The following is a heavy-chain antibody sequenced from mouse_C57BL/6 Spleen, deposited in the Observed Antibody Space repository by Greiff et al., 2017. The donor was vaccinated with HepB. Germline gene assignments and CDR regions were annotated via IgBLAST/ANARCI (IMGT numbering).Heavy chain of an antibody. J-gene: IGHJ3*01. CDR1: GYTFTDYN. V-gene: IGHV1-22*01. Sequence: VQLKQSGPELVKPGASVKMSCKASGYTFTDYNMHWVKQSHGKSLEWIGYINPNNGGTSYNQKFKGKATLTVNKSSSTAYMELRSLTSEDSAVYYCARYDYDEDGPWFAYWGQGTLVTVSA. D-gene: IGHD2-4*01. CDR3: ARYDYDEDGPWFAY. CDR2: INPNNGGT.